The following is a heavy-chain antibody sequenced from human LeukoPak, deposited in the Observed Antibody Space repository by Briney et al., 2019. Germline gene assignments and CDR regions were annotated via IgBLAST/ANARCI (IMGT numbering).Heavy chain of an antibody. Sequence: ASVKVSCKASRYDFRTYGVSWVRQAPGQGLEWMGRLRTYNGHTDYTQKFQGRLTLTADTSTNTAYMDLRGLRSDDTAVYYCARPAGSADIEVAVSDAVEIWGQGTMVTVSS. CDR3: ARPAGSADIEVAVSDAVEI. J-gene: IGHJ3*02. CDR1: RYDFRTYG. CDR2: LRTYNGHT. D-gene: IGHD6-19*01. V-gene: IGHV1-18*01.